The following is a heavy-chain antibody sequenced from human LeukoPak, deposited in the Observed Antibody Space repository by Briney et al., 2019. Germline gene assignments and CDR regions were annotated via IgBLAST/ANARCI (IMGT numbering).Heavy chain of an antibody. CDR2: IYYSGST. D-gene: IGHD1-26*01. J-gene: IGHJ4*02. CDR3: ALGGGIVGATTFDY. CDR1: GGSISSSSYY. V-gene: IGHV4-39*01. Sequence: SETLSLTCTVSGGSISSSSYYWGWIRQPPGKGPEWIGSIYYSGSTYYNPSLKSRVTISVDTSKNQFSLKLSSVTAADTAVYYCALGGGIVGATTFDYWGQGTLVTVSS.